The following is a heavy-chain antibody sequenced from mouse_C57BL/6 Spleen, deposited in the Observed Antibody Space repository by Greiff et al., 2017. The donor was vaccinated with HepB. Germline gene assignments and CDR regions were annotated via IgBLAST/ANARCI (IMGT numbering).Heavy chain of an antibody. V-gene: IGHV1-55*01. CDR3: ASLLLRYYYAMDY. Sequence: QVQLKQPGAELVKPGASVKMSCKASGYTFTSYWITWVKQRPGQGLEWIGDIYPGSGSTNYNEKFKSKATLTVDTSSSTAYMQLSSLTSEDSAVYYCASLLLRYYYAMDYWGQGTSVTVSS. D-gene: IGHD1-1*01. J-gene: IGHJ4*01. CDR1: GYTFTSYW. CDR2: IYPGSGST.